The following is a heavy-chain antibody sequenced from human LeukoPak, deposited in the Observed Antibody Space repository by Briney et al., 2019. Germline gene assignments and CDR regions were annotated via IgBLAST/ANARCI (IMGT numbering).Heavy chain of an antibody. Sequence: SETLSLTCTVSGGSISGSSYYWNWIRQPPGKGLEWIGYIYYSGTTNYNPSLKSRVTISIDTSKNQISLKLSSVTAADTAVYYCAGNGAFDTWGQGTMVTVSS. CDR1: GGSISGSSYY. CDR3: AGNGAFDT. CDR2: IYYSGTT. V-gene: IGHV4-61*01. D-gene: IGHD1-1*01. J-gene: IGHJ3*02.